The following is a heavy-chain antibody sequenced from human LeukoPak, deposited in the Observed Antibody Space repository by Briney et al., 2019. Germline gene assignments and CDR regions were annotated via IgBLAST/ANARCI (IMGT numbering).Heavy chain of an antibody. CDR3: ARDSQQWLDTPSYYYYGMDV. Sequence: GGSLRLSCAASGFTFSSYGMHWVRQAPGKGLEWVAVIRYDGSNKYYADSVKGRFTISRDNSKNTLYLQMNSLRAEDTAVYYCARDSQQWLDTPSYYYYGMDVWGQGTTVTVSS. CDR1: GFTFSSYG. CDR2: IRYDGSNK. V-gene: IGHV3-33*01. D-gene: IGHD6-19*01. J-gene: IGHJ6*02.